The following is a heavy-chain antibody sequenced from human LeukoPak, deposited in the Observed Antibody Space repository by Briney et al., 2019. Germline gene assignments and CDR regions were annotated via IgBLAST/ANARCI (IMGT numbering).Heavy chain of an antibody. V-gene: IGHV5-51*01. CDR2: IYPGDSDT. Sequence: GESLKISCKGSGYSFTSYWIGWVRQMPGKGLEWMGIIYPGDSDTRYSPSFQGQVTISADKSISTAYLQWGSLKASDTAMYYCATRIVGATTGFDPWGQGTLVTVSS. CDR3: ATRIVGATTGFDP. D-gene: IGHD1-26*01. J-gene: IGHJ5*02. CDR1: GYSFTSYW.